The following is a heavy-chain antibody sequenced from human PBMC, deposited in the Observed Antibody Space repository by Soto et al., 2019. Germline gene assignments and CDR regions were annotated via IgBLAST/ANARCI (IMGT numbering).Heavy chain of an antibody. V-gene: IGHV4-59*02. Sequence: SESLSLTCTVSGRSVSSYYWGWIRQPPGRGLEWIGYIYYIVSNNYNTSLKSRVPISVDTSKNQFSLTLSSVTAADTAVYYCARFTVAGTSQNWFDPWGQGTLFTLS. J-gene: IGHJ5*02. CDR2: IYYIVSN. CDR3: ARFTVAGTSQNWFDP. D-gene: IGHD6-19*01. CDR1: GRSVSSYY.